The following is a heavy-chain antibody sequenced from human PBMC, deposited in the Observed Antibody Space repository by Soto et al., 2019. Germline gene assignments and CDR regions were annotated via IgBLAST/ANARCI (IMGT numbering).Heavy chain of an antibody. D-gene: IGHD6-13*01. CDR1: GFTFSTHG. Sequence: QVQLVESGGGVVQPGDSLRLSCAASGFTFSTHGMHWVRQSPGKGLEWVANIAYDGSKRDYGDSMKGRFIVYRHNPKKTLFLQMNSLRDEETGVYFCARDRGGSWTFDQWGQGTLVIVSS. J-gene: IGHJ4*02. V-gene: IGHV3-30*03. CDR2: IAYDGSKR. CDR3: ARDRGGSWTFDQ.